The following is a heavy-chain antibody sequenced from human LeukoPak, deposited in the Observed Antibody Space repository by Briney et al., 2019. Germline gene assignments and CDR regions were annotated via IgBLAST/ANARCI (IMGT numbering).Heavy chain of an antibody. CDR3: ARGGYYYDSSGGLFDY. V-gene: IGHV4-39*07. D-gene: IGHD3-22*01. Sequence: SETLSLTCTVSGGSISSSSYCWGWIRQPPGKGLEWIGSIYYSGSTYYNPSLKSRVTMSVDTSKNQFSLKLSSVTAADTAVYYCARGGYYYDSSGGLFDYWGQGTLVTVSS. CDR1: GGSISSSSYC. CDR2: IYYSGST. J-gene: IGHJ4*02.